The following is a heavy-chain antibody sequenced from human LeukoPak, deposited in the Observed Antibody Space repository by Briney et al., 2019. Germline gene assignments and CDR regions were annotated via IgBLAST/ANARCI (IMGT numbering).Heavy chain of an antibody. CDR3: AKDGSGYDYYFDY. V-gene: IGHV3-15*01. Sequence: GGSLRLSCAASGFTFSNTWMSWVRQAPGKGLEWVGRIKSKTDGGTTDYAAPVKGRFIISRDDSKNTLYLQMNSLRAEDTAVYYCAKDGSGYDYYFDYWGQGTLVTVSS. D-gene: IGHD5-12*01. J-gene: IGHJ4*02. CDR1: GFTFSNTW. CDR2: IKSKTDGGTT.